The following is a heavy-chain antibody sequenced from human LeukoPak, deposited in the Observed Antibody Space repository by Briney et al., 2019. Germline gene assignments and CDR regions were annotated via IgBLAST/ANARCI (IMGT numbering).Heavy chain of an antibody. D-gene: IGHD2-15*01. CDR1: GDSISSTTDY. V-gene: IGHV4-39*01. CDR2: IYYSGST. J-gene: IGHJ4*02. CDR3: TRHHRMNLPADS. Sequence: SETLSLTCTVSGDSISSTTDYSGWVRQPPGKGLEWIGCIYYSGSTYYSPSLKSRVSISRDTSKNKLSLKVTSLTAADTAVYYCTRHHRMNLPADSWGQGTLVTVSS.